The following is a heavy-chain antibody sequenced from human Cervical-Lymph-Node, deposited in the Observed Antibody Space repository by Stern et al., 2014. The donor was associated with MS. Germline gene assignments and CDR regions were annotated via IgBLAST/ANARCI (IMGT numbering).Heavy chain of an antibody. CDR3: ASHPRRKFQSSYFLGLDV. D-gene: IGHD2/OR15-2a*01. Sequence: QVQLVQSGAEVKQPGASVKVSCKASGYTFTGHYLHWVRQAPGQGLEWMGWMNPNSGGPNYAQKFQGRVTMTRDTSISTAYMELSRLTSDDTAIYYCASHPRRKFQSSYFLGLDVWGQGTTVTVSS. J-gene: IGHJ6*02. CDR1: GYTFTGHY. V-gene: IGHV1-2*02. CDR2: MNPNSGGP.